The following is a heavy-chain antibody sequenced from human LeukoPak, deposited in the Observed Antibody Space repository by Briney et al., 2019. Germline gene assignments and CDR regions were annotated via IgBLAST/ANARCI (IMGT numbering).Heavy chain of an antibody. CDR2: ISSSGNTI. D-gene: IGHD2-21*01. V-gene: IGHV3-48*03. CDR1: GFTINGND. CDR3: ACLRGAIPFDY. J-gene: IGHJ4*02. Sequence: PGGSLRLSSAASGFTINGNDMNRLGQAPGKSLEWVSYISSSGNTIYYADSVKGRFTISRDNAKNSLFLQMNSLEADATAVYYCACLRGAIPFDYWGQGTLVTVSS.